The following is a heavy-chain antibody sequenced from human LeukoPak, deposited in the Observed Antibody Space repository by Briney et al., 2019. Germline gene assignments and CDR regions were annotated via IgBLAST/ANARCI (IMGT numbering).Heavy chain of an antibody. Sequence: GGSLRLSRAASGFSFSSYGMHWVRQAPGKGLEWVAVISYDGRNEYYADSVKGRFTISRDNSKNTLYMQMNSLRAEDTAVYYCAKDRGSAGSDVFDIWGQGTMVTVSS. J-gene: IGHJ3*02. CDR2: ISYDGRNE. CDR3: AKDRGSAGSDVFDI. D-gene: IGHD3-10*01. CDR1: GFSFSSYG. V-gene: IGHV3-30*18.